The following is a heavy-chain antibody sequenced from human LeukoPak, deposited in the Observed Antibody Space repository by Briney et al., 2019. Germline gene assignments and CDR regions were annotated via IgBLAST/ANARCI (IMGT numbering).Heavy chain of an antibody. CDR1: GSSFSDYW. D-gene: IGHD3-10*01. CDR3: ARRRGPGSYPFYYYGMDV. CDR2: IYPGDSDT. Sequence: GASLKISCKGSGSSFSDYWIAWVRPMPGKGLEWMGIIYPGDSDTRYSPSFQGQVTISADKSVSTAYLQWSSLKASDTAMYYCARRRGPGSYPFYYYGMDVWGQGTTVTVSS. J-gene: IGHJ6*02. V-gene: IGHV5-51*01.